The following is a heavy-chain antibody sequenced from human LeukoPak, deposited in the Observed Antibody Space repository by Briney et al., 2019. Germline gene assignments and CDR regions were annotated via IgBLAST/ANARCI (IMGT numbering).Heavy chain of an antibody. CDR3: ARDISYCGGDCAPYYFDY. CDR1: GFTFSSYA. Sequence: GGSLGLSCAASGFTFSSYAMTWVRQAPGKGLEWVSYISGTSTYTNYADSVKGRFTISRDNAKNSLYLQMNSLRAEDTAVYYCARDISYCGGDCAPYYFDYWGQGTLVTVSS. D-gene: IGHD2-21*02. J-gene: IGHJ4*02. CDR2: ISGTSTYT. V-gene: IGHV3-21*05.